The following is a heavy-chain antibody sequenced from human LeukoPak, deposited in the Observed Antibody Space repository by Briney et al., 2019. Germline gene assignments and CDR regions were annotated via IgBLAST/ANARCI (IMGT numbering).Heavy chain of an antibody. CDR3: ARNPGSRFHDILTGYRDAFDI. D-gene: IGHD3-9*01. J-gene: IGHJ3*02. CDR1: GGSISSYY. Sequence: SETLSLTCTVSGGSISSYYWSWIRQPPGKGLEWIGYIYYSGSTNYNPSLKSRVTISVDTSKNQFSLKLSSVTAADTAVYYCARNPGSRFHDILTGYRDAFDIWGQGTMVTVSS. V-gene: IGHV4-59*01. CDR2: IYYSGST.